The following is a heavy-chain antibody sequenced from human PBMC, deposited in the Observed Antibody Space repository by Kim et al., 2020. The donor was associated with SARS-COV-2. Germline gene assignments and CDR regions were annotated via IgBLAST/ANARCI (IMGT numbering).Heavy chain of an antibody. J-gene: IGHJ4*02. CDR1: GFTFSSYS. V-gene: IGHV3-21*01. CDR3: ARDQHGMY. CDR2: ISSISSYI. Sequence: VGSLRLSCAASGFTFSSYSMNWVRQAPGKGLEWVSSISSISSYIYYADSVKGRFTISRDNAKNSLYLQMNSLRAEDTAVYYCARDQHGMYWGQGTLVTVSS.